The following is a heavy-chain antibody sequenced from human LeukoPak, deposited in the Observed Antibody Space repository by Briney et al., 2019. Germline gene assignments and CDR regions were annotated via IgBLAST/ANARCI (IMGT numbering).Heavy chain of an antibody. V-gene: IGHV3-49*04. J-gene: IGHJ6*02. CDR1: GFTFGDYA. D-gene: IGHD1-26*01. Sequence: PGGSLRLSCTASGFTFGDYAMSWVRQAPGKGLEWVGFIRSKAYGGTTEYAASVKGRFTISRDDSNSIAYLQMNSLKTEDTAVYYCTRDGMGAPTFYYYGMDVWGQGTTVTVSS. CDR3: TRDGMGAPTFYYYGMDV. CDR2: IRSKAYGGTT.